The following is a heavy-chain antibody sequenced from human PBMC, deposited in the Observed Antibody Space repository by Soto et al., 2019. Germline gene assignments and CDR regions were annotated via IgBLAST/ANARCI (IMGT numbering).Heavy chain of an antibody. J-gene: IGHJ4*02. Sequence: QGQLVQSGAEVKKPGASVKVSCKASGYTFTDFGISWVRQAPGQGLEWMGWISAYNSNTNYAQKVQGRVPMTTDTSTSTAYMELRNLTSGDTAVYYCASDSGNLGTWAYLFDYWGQGTLVTVSS. CDR2: ISAYNSNT. CDR1: GYTFTDFG. D-gene: IGHD2-21*01. V-gene: IGHV1-18*01. CDR3: ASDSGNLGTWAYLFDY.